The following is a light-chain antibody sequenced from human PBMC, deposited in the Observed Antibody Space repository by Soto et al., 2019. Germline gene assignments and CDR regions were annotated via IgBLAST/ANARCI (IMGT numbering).Light chain of an antibody. CDR2: ATS. CDR1: QVIGSS. V-gene: IGKV1-17*01. CDR3: LQYWDYSWT. J-gene: IGKJ1*01. Sequence: DIQMTQSPSSLSASLGDRVTITCRASQVIGSSFIGWYQQKVGRPPKRLIYATSTLQSGVPSRFSGSGYGTEFTLTISSLQPEDFVTYYCLQYWDYSWTFGQGTKVEIK.